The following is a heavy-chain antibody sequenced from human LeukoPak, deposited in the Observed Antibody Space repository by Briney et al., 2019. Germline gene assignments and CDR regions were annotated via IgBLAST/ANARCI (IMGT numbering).Heavy chain of an antibody. CDR1: RFPFSTHA. D-gene: IGHD5-18*01. V-gene: IGHV3-23*01. CDR3: AGIQLWSWRAFDI. J-gene: IGHJ3*02. CDR2: ISISGDVT. Sequence: GGSLRLSCAVSRFPFSTHAMSWVRQAPGGGLEWVSGISISGDVTYYADAVQGRFTISRENSKNTLYLQMNSLRAEDTAVYYCAGIQLWSWRAFDIWGQGTMVTVSS.